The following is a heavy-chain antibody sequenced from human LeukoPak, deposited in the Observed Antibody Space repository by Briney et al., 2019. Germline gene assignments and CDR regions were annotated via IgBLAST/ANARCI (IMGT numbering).Heavy chain of an antibody. D-gene: IGHD3-22*01. CDR2: ISRSGSTK. CDR1: GFTFSDYN. V-gene: IGHV3-11*01. CDR3: ARVSGITMIVVVNSDAFDI. J-gene: IGHJ3*02. Sequence: GGSLRLSCAASGFTFSDYNMRWIRQAPGKGLEWVSSISRSGSTKYYADSVKGRFTISRDNAKNSLFLQMNSLRAEDTAVYYCARVSGITMIVVVNSDAFDIWGQGTMVTVSS.